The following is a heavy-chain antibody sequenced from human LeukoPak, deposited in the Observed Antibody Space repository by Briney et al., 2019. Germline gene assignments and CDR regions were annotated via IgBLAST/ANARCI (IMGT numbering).Heavy chain of an antibody. Sequence: SETLSLTCAVYGGSFSGYYWSWIRQPPGKGLEWIGEINHSGSTNYNPSLKSRVTISVDTSKNQFSLKLSSVTAADTAVYYCARVRYSSSDPFDYWGQGTLVTVSS. D-gene: IGHD6-6*01. CDR3: ARVRYSSSDPFDY. CDR2: INHSGST. V-gene: IGHV4-34*01. CDR1: GGSFSGYY. J-gene: IGHJ4*02.